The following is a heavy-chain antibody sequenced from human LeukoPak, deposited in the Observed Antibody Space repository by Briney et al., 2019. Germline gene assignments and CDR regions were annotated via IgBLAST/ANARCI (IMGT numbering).Heavy chain of an antibody. CDR3: AKASLIAPPPRDAFDI. CDR1: GFTFSSYA. V-gene: IGHV3-23*01. D-gene: IGHD3-22*01. Sequence: GGSLRLSCAASGFTFSSYAMSWVRQARGKGVEWVSAISGSGGSTYYADSVKGRFTISRDNSKNTLYLQMNSLRAEDTAVYYCAKASLIAPPPRDAFDIWGQGTMVTVSS. J-gene: IGHJ3*02. CDR2: ISGSGGST.